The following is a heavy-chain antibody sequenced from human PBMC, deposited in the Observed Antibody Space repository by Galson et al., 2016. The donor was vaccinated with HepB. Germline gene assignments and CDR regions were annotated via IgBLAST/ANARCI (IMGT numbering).Heavy chain of an antibody. D-gene: IGHD3-3*01. Sequence: TLSLTCTVFGGSMTSGGFYWSWIRQLPGKGLEWIGHIYYSGATYYNPSLKSRVTISVDTSKNQFSLNLSFVTAADTAVYFCARGGPYWSGNYWFDPWGQGTLVTVSS. CDR2: IYYSGAT. V-gene: IGHV4-31*03. J-gene: IGHJ5*02. CDR3: ARGGPYWSGNYWFDP. CDR1: GGSMTSGGFY.